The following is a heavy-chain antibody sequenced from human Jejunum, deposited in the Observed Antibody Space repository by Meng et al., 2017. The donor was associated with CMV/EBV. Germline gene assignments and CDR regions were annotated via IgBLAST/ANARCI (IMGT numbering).Heavy chain of an antibody. D-gene: IGHD3/OR15-3a*01. CDR3: ATQTGLGNDAYNI. CDR1: GKMFAFTW. Sequence: SGKMFAFTWIGWVRQMPGKGLDWMGLIYPEDSNIKYSPSFQGQVTISAEKSISTAYLQWSSLKASDTAMYYCATQTGLGNDAYNIWGQGTMVTVSS. CDR2: IYPEDSNI. V-gene: IGHV5-51*01. J-gene: IGHJ3*02.